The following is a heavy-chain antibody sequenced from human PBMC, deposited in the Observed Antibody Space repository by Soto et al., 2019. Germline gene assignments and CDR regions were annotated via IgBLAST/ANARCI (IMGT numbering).Heavy chain of an antibody. Sequence: HPGGSLSLSCAASGFTFSSYAMTWVRQAPGKGLEYVSSITGSGAGTFYADSVKGRFTISRDNSKNTLYLQLSSLRAEDTAIYFCAKDPNGDYVGAFDSWGQGSLVTVSS. D-gene: IGHD4-17*01. J-gene: IGHJ4*02. CDR2: ITGSGAGT. CDR3: AKDPNGDYVGAFDS. V-gene: IGHV3-23*01. CDR1: GFTFSSYA.